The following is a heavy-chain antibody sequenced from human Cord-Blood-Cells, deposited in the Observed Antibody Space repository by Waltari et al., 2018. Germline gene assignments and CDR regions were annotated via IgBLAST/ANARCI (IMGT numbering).Heavy chain of an antibody. D-gene: IGHD4-17*01. Sequence: QVQLQQWGAGLLKPSETLSLTCAVYGGSFDGYYWSWIRQPPGKGLEWIGEINHSGSTNCNPSLKSRVTIAVDTSKNQFSLKLSSVTAADTAVYYCAMTVTTTDAFDIWGQGTMVTVSS. CDR2: INHSGST. CDR3: AMTVTTTDAFDI. V-gene: IGHV4-34*01. J-gene: IGHJ3*02. CDR1: GGSFDGYY.